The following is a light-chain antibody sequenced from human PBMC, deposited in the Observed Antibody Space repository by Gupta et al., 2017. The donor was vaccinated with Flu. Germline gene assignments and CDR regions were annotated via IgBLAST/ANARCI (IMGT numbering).Light chain of an antibody. CDR3: QQSGSSPRT. CDR2: GAS. Sequence: EMVLTQSSGSLSLSPGERATLSCSASQNFSSSYLVWYQQKPGQAPKLLIYGASSRATGIPNRFSGSGSGTDFTLTISRLEPEDFAVYYCQQSGSSPRTFGQGTKVEIK. V-gene: IGKV3-20*01. J-gene: IGKJ1*01. CDR1: QNFSSSY.